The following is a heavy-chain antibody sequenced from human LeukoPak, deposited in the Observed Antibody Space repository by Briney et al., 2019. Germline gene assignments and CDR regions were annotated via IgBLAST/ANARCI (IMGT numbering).Heavy chain of an antibody. CDR2: IWYDGSNK. CDR1: GFTFSSYG. J-gene: IGHJ3*02. CDR3: AKEVDTAMGNAFDI. D-gene: IGHD5-18*01. Sequence: GGSLRLSCAASGFTFSSYGMHWVRQASGKGLEWVAVIWYDGSNKYYADSVKGRFTISRDNSKNTLYLQMNSLRAEDTAVYYCAKEVDTAMGNAFDIWGQGTMVTVSS. V-gene: IGHV3-33*06.